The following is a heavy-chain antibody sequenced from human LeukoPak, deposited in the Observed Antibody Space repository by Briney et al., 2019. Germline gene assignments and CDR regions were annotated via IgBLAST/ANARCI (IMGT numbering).Heavy chain of an antibody. CDR3: AKTYSSSWHNWYFDL. J-gene: IGHJ2*01. CDR2: ISHSGST. Sequence: SETLSLTCTVSGGSIYNSLWSWVRQPPGKGLEWVGDISHSGSTNYNPSLKNRVTISLDTSEKQFSLKLSSVTAADTAIYYCAKTYSSSWHNWYFDLWGRGTLVTVSS. V-gene: IGHV4-59*08. D-gene: IGHD6-13*01. CDR1: GGSIYNSL.